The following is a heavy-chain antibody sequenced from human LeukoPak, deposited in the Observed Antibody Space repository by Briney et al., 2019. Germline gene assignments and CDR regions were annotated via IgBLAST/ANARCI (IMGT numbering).Heavy chain of an antibody. CDR1: GFTFSSYS. D-gene: IGHD3-3*01. J-gene: IGHJ5*02. V-gene: IGHV3-64D*06. CDR3: VRVPDYDVFA. CDR2: ISSNGGST. Sequence: GGSLRLSCSASGFTFSSYSMHWVRQAPGKGLEYVAVISSNGGSTYYADSVKGRFAISRDNSKNTLYLQMSGLRPEDTAIYYCVRVPDYDVFAWGQGTLVTVSS.